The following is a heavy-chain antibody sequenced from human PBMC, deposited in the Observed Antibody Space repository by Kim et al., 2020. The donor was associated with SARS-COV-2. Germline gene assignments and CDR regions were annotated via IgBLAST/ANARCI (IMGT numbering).Heavy chain of an antibody. J-gene: IGHJ4*02. CDR3: TSTLGY. D-gene: IGHD3-16*01. Sequence: DGGTTDYAATVKGRFTISRDDSKNTLYLQMNSLKTEDTAVYYCTSTLGYWGQGTLVTVSS. V-gene: IGHV3-15*01. CDR2: DGGTT.